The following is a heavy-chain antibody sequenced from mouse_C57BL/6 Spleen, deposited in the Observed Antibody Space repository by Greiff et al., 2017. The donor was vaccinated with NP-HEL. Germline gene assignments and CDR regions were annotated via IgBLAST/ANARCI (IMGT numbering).Heavy chain of an antibody. D-gene: IGHD2-4*01. CDR3: AREEDYGDFDY. CDR1: CYTFTTYP. Sequence: QVQLQQPGAELVKPGASVKMSCKASCYTFTTYPLEGMKQNNGKSLEWIGNIHPYDDDTKYNEKFKGKATLTVEKSSSTVYLQLSRLTSDDSAVYYCAREEDYGDFDYWGQGTTLTVSS. V-gene: IGHV1-47*01. J-gene: IGHJ2*01. CDR2: IHPYDDDT.